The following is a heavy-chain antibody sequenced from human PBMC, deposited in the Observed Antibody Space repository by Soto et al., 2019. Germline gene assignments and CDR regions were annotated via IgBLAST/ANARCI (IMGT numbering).Heavy chain of an antibody. CDR2: IYHGGRT. CDR1: GGSVNSGGYS. D-gene: IGHD4-17*01. Sequence: QLQLQESGSGLVKPSQTLSLTCAVSGGSVNSGGYSWSWIRQPPGKGLEWIGYIYHGGRTSYNPSLNGXXTXSXXMSKNQLALSLNSVTAADTAVYYCARDGTADYVTYWGQGTLVTVS. J-gene: IGHJ4*02. CDR3: ARDGTADYVTY. V-gene: IGHV4-30-2*01.